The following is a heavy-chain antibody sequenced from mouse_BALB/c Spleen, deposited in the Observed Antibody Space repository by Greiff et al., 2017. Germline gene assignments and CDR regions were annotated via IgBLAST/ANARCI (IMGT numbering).Heavy chain of an antibody. Sequence: VKLQESAAELARPGASVKMSCKASGYTFTSYTMHWVKQRPGQGLEWIGYINPSSGYTEYNQKFKDKTTLTADKSSSTAYMQLSSLTSEDSAVYYCARRKNEDYDGGFDYWGQGTTLTVSS. V-gene: IGHV1-4*02. CDR3: ARRKNEDYDGGFDY. J-gene: IGHJ2*01. CDR2: INPSSGYT. CDR1: GYTFTSYT. D-gene: IGHD2-4*01.